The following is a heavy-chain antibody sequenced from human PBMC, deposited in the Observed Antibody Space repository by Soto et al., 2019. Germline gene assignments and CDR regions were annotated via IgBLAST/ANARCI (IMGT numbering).Heavy chain of an antibody. CDR1: GYSFTSYW. CDR2: IYPGDSDA. V-gene: IGHV5-51*01. D-gene: IGHD1-1*01. Sequence: PGESLKISCKGSGYSFTSYWIGWVRQMPGKGLEWMGIIYPGDSDARYSPSFQGQVTISADKSISTAYLQWSSLKASDTAMYYCTRLQRVPNHCDGLDVWGQGTTVTVSS. CDR3: TRLQRVPNHCDGLDV. J-gene: IGHJ6*02.